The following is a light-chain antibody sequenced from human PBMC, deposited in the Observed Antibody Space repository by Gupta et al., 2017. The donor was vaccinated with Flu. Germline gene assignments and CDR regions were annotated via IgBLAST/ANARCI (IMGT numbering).Light chain of an antibody. CDR1: QSISNY. J-gene: IGKJ1*01. V-gene: IGKV1-39*01. CDR3: QETYSIPWT. Sequence: PSSLSASVGDRVTITCRASQSISNYLNWYQHKPGKAPNLLIFAASSLESGVPSRFSGSGSGTDFTLTISSLQPEDFATYYCQETYSIPWTFGQGTKVEIK. CDR2: AAS.